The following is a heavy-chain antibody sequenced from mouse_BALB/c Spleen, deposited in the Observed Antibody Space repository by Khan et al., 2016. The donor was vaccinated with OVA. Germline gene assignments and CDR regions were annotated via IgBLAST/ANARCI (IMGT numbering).Heavy chain of an antibody. V-gene: IGHV2-3*01. Sequence: VQLQQSGPGLVAPSQSLSITCTVSGFSLTSDGVSWVRQPPGKGLEWLGVIWGDGSTNYHSALRSRLSIRKDNSKSQVFLKLNSLQSDDTATYYCAKLRVFYFDSWGQGTTLTVSS. J-gene: IGHJ2*01. CDR3: AKLRVFYFDS. CDR2: IWGDGST. CDR1: GFSLTSDG.